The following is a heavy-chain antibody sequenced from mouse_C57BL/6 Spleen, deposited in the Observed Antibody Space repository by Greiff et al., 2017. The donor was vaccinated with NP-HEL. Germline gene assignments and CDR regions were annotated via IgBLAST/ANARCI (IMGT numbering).Heavy chain of an antibody. CDR3: ARSNYYGGGAMDY. J-gene: IGHJ4*01. CDR2: INPGSGGT. V-gene: IGHV1-54*01. D-gene: IGHD1-1*01. CDR1: GYAFTNYL. Sequence: VQLQQSGAELVRPGTSVKVSCKASGYAFTNYLIEWVKQRPGQGLEWIGVINPGSGGTNYNEKFKGKATLTADKSSSTAYMQLSSLTSEDSAVYFCARSNYYGGGAMDYWGQGTSVTVSS.